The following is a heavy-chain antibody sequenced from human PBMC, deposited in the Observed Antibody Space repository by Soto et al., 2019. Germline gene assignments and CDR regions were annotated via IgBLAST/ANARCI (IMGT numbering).Heavy chain of an antibody. V-gene: IGHV3-64D*08. J-gene: IGHJ3*02. CDR3: VMTAAAARNAFDI. CDR2: ISSNGGST. D-gene: IGHD6-13*01. CDR1: GFTFSSYA. Sequence: GGSLRLSCSASGFTFSSYAMHWVRQAPGKGLEYVSAISSNGGSTYYADSVKGRFTISRDNSKNTLYLQMSSLRAEDTAVYYCVMTAAAARNAFDIWGQGTMVTVSS.